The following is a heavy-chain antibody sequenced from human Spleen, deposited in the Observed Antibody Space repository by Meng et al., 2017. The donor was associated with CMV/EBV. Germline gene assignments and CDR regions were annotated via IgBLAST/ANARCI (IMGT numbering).Heavy chain of an antibody. D-gene: IGHD3-16*01. CDR2: MRSDGSDK. V-gene: IGHV3-30*02. J-gene: IGHJ4*02. Sequence: GESLKISCAASGFTFSSYAMHWVRQAPGKGLEWVAFMRSDGSDKCFADSVKGRFTISRDNSKNTLYLQMNSLRAEDTAIYYCVRDGGRWDFDYWGQGTLVTVSS. CDR3: VRDGGRWDFDY. CDR1: GFTFSSYA.